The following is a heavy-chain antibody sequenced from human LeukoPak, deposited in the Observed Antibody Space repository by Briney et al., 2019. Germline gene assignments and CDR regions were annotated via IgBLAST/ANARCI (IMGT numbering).Heavy chain of an antibody. V-gene: IGHV3-33*01. CDR2: IWYDGSNK. J-gene: IGHJ6*02. CDR3: ARSDIVAPDGMNV. Sequence: GRSLRLSCAASGFTFSSYGMHWVRQAPGKGLEWVAVIWYDGSNKYYADSVKGRFTISRDNSKNTLYLQMNSLRAEDTAVYYCARSDIVAPDGMNVWGQGTTVTVSS. D-gene: IGHD5-12*01. CDR1: GFTFSSYG.